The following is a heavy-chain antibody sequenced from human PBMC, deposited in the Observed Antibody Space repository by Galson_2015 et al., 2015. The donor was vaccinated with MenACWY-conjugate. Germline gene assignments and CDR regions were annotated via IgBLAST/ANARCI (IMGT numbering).Heavy chain of an antibody. Sequence: SLRLSCAASGFTLSSYSMHWVRQSPGKGLEWVALIWSDGNKKSYADSVRGRFNISRDNSKNTLYLQMNNLRADDTAVYYCARDRGLEWLPGTWFDAWGQGTLVAVSS. CDR1: GFTLSSYS. CDR2: IWSDGNKK. D-gene: IGHD3-3*01. V-gene: IGHV3-33*01. CDR3: ARDRGLEWLPGTWFDA. J-gene: IGHJ5*02.